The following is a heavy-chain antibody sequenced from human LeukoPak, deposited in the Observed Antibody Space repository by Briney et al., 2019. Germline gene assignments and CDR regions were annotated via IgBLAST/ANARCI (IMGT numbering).Heavy chain of an antibody. CDR2: ISAYNGNT. CDR1: GYTFTNYG. Sequence: ASVKVSCKASGYTFTNYGFNWVRQAPRQGLEWMGWISAYNGNTNYAQNVQGRVTMTTDTSTSTAYMEVRTLRADDTAVYYCARGSRDRAETAAFGYWGQGTLVTVSS. J-gene: IGHJ4*02. V-gene: IGHV1-18*01. D-gene: IGHD6-25*01. CDR3: ARGSRDRAETAAFGY.